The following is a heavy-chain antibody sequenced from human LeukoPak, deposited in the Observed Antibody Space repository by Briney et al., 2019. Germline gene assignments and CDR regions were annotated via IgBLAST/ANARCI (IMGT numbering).Heavy chain of an antibody. CDR2: IYYSGST. Sequence: SETLSLTCTVSGGSINSREYYWSWIRQPPGKGLEWIGYIYYSGSTYYNPSLKSRVTISVDTSKNQFSLKLSSVTAADTAVYYCARAPIYYYDSSGHSACYDYCGQGTLVTVSS. CDR3: ARAPIYYYDSSGHSACYDY. D-gene: IGHD3-22*01. CDR1: GGSINSREYY. V-gene: IGHV4-30-4*01. J-gene: IGHJ4*02.